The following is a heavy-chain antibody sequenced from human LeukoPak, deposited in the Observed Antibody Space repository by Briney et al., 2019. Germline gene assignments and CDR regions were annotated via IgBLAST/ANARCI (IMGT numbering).Heavy chain of an antibody. D-gene: IGHD5-24*01. J-gene: IGHJ4*02. CDR3: ARDYKYAFDN. CDR2: IGIDSGNT. CDR1: GFTFSDYY. Sequence: KPGGSLRLSCAASGFTFSDYYMSWIRQAPGKGLEWISYIGIDSGNTNYADSVKGRFTISGDKAKNSLYLQMNSLRVEDTAVYYCARDYKYAFDNWGQGTLVTVSS. V-gene: IGHV3-11*06.